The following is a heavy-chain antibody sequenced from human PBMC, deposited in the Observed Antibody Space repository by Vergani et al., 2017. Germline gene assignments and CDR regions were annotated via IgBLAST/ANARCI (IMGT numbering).Heavy chain of an antibody. Sequence: QVQLQESGPGLVKPSETLSLTCTVSGGSISSYYWSWIRQPPGKGLEWIGYIYYSGSTNYNPSLKSRVTISVDTSKNQFSLTLSSVTAADTAVYYCARVSSWNIWGIYGMDVWGQGTTVTVSS. V-gene: IGHV4-59*01. D-gene: IGHD6-13*01. J-gene: IGHJ6*02. CDR3: ARVSSWNIWGIYGMDV. CDR2: IYYSGST. CDR1: GGSISSYY.